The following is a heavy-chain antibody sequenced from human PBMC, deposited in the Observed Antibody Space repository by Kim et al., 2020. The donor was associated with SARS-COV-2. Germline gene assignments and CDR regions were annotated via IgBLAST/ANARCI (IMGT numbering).Heavy chain of an antibody. D-gene: IGHD2-15*01. CDR3: ARVGCSGGSCAF. Sequence: YADSVKGRFTISRDNAKNSLYLQMNSLRAEDTAVYYCARVGCSGGSCAFWGQGTLVTVSS. J-gene: IGHJ4*02. V-gene: IGHV3-21*01.